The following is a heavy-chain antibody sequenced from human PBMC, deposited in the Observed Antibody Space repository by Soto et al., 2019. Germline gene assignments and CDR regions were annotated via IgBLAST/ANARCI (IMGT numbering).Heavy chain of an antibody. D-gene: IGHD3-3*01. CDR2: IKQDGSEK. CDR3: ARAPLTVFGVVMGPQHLYYFDY. Sequence: GGSLRLSCAASGFTFSSYWMSWVRQAPGKGLEWVANIKQDGSEKYYVDSVKGRFTISRDNAKNSLYLQMNSLGAEDTAVYYCARAPLTVFGVVMGPQHLYYFDYWGQGTLVTVSS. J-gene: IGHJ4*02. CDR1: GFTFSSYW. V-gene: IGHV3-7*04.